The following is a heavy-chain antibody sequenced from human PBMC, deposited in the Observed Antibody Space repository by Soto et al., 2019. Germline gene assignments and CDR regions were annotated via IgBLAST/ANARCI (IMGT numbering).Heavy chain of an antibody. J-gene: IGHJ5*02. V-gene: IGHV1-69*12. D-gene: IGHD2-8*02. CDR3: ARIPTITGWFDP. Sequence: QVQLVQSGAEVKKPGSSVKVSCKASGGTFSSYAISWVRQTPGQGLEWMGGIIPIFGTANYAQKFQGRVTITEDESNSTAYMELSSLRSEDLAVYYCARIPTITGWFDPWGQVTLVTVSS. CDR2: IIPIFGTA. CDR1: GGTFSSYA.